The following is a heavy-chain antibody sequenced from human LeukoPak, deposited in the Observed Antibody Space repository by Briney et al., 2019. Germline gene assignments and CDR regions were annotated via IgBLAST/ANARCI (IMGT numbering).Heavy chain of an antibody. D-gene: IGHD3-22*01. CDR1: GFTFSSYG. CDR3: AKQTHSSGYPFDY. Sequence: GGSLRLSCAASGFTFSSYGMSWVRQAPGKGLEWVSGISGSGGNTYYADPVKGRFTISRDNSKNTLYLQMNSLRAEDMAVYYCAKQTHSSGYPFDYWGQGTLVTVSS. V-gene: IGHV3-23*01. CDR2: ISGSGGNT. J-gene: IGHJ4*02.